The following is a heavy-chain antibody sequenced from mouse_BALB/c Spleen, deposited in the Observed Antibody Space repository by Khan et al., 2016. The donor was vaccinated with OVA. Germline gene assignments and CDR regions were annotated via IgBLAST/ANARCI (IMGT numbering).Heavy chain of an antibody. D-gene: IGHD2-10*01. J-gene: IGHJ4*01. Sequence: QIQLVQSGPELKKPGETVKISCKASGHTFTNFGMNWVKQAPGKGLKWMGWINTYTGEPTYADDFNGRFAFSLDASDSTAYAKINNLTQENTATYYCARPSYFSYAMDNWGQGTSVTVSS. CDR2: INTYTGEP. V-gene: IGHV9-3-1*01. CDR3: ARPSYFSYAMDN. CDR1: GHTFTNFG.